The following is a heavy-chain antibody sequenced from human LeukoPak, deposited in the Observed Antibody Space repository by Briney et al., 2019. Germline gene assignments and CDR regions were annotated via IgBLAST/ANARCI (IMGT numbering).Heavy chain of an antibody. CDR3: AKANWVSNADAVW. J-gene: IGHJ4*02. Sequence: GGSLRLSCEASGFSFSIFAINWVRQAPGKGLEWVALIIGNSKMIEYADSVKGRFTISRDNSKNTLYLQMNSLRAEDTAIYYCAKANWVSNADAVWWGQGTQVTVSS. CDR1: GFSFSIFA. D-gene: IGHD1-1*01. V-gene: IGHV3-23*01. CDR2: IIGNSKMI.